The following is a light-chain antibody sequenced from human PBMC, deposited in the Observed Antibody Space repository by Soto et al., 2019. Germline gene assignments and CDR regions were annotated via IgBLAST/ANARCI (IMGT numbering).Light chain of an antibody. CDR1: QDIRKY. V-gene: IGKV1-33*01. Sequence: DIQMTQSPSSLSASIGDRVTITCQASQDIRKYLNWYRQKPGRAPDLLIHDASNLEIGVPSRFSGSGSGTVFTLTISSLQPEDFATYYCQQYDKLVTFGQGTKVDLK. CDR3: QQYDKLVT. J-gene: IGKJ1*01. CDR2: DAS.